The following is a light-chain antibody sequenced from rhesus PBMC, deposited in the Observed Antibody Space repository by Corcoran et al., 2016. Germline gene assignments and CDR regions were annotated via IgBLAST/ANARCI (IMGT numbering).Light chain of an antibody. J-gene: IGKJ4*01. CDR1: ENVYNY. CDR3: QHGYGTPLT. CDR2: KAS. Sequence: DIQMTQSPSSLSALVGDRVTITCRASENVYNYLNWYQQKPGKVPKLLIYKASTWQSGVPSRFSGSGSGTDYTFTINSLQPEDVVTYYCQHGYGTPLTFGGGTKVELK. V-gene: IGKV1-74*01.